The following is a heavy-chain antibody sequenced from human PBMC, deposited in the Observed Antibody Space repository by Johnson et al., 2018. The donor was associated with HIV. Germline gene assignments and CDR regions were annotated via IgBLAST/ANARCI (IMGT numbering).Heavy chain of an antibody. CDR1: GFTFDDYT. Sequence: VQLVESGGGLFQPGGSLRLSCAASGFTFDDYTMHWVRQAPGKGLEWVSTIGTTGDTYYPGSVKGRFTISRENAKNSLYLQMNSLRAEDTAVYYCATTQWLSFFHAFDIWGQGTMVTVSS. V-gene: IGHV3-13*01. CDR2: IGTTGDT. D-gene: IGHD6-19*01. J-gene: IGHJ3*02. CDR3: ATTQWLSFFHAFDI.